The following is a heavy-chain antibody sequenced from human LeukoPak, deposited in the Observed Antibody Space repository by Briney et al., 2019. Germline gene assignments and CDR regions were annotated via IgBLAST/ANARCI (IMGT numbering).Heavy chain of an antibody. V-gene: IGHV3-33*01. D-gene: IGHD2-15*01. CDR1: GFTFSSYG. Sequence: GGSLRLSCAASGFTFSSYGMHRVRQAPGRGLEWVATIWHDGSNKYYADSVKGRFTISRDNSKNTLDLQMNSLRAEDTAVYYCARDRSSGAFDYWGQGTLVTVSS. J-gene: IGHJ4*02. CDR3: ARDRSSGAFDY. CDR2: IWHDGSNK.